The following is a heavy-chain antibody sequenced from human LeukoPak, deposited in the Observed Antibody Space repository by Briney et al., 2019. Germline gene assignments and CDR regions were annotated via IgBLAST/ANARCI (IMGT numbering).Heavy chain of an antibody. D-gene: IGHD6-19*01. CDR3: ATVYSSGWNFHF. V-gene: IGHV1-2*02. CDR2: INPNSGGS. CDR1: GYTFSDYY. J-gene: IGHJ4*02. Sequence: ASVKVSCKASGYTFSDYYMHWVRQAHGQGLEWMGWINPNSGGSNYAQKFQGRVTMTRDTSISTVYMELSSLRSDDTAVYYCATVYSSGWNFHFWGLGTLVTVSS.